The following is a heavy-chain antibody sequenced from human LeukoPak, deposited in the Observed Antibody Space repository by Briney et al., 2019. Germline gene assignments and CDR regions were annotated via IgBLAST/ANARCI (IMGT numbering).Heavy chain of an antibody. CDR2: IYYTGST. CDR3: ARGAKLRYFDWPPDY. J-gene: IGHJ4*02. Sequence: SETLSLTCTVSGGSISDYYWNWIRQPPGKGLEWIGNIYYTGSTNYNPSLRSRVTISVDTSKNQFSLKLSSVTAADTAVYYCARGAKLRYFDWPPDYWGQGTLVTVSS. CDR1: GGSISDYY. V-gene: IGHV4-59*12. D-gene: IGHD3-9*01.